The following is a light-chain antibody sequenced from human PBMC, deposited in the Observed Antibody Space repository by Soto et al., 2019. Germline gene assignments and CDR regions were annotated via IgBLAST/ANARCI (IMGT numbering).Light chain of an antibody. CDR2: ETS. Sequence: DIVLTQSPGTLSLSPVERATLSCRASQSVSAGYFAWYQQRPGQAPRLLIYETSSRTTGLPDRFSGSGSGTDFTLTISRLEPEDFAVYYCQQYGDSPTFGQGTKVDIK. V-gene: IGKV3-20*01. CDR3: QQYGDSPT. CDR1: QSVSAGY. J-gene: IGKJ1*01.